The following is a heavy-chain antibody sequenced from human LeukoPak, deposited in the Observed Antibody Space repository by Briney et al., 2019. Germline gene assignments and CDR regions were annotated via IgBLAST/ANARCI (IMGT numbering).Heavy chain of an antibody. CDR3: ARESMYYDFWSGYSG. Sequence: PGGSLRLSCAASGFTFDDYAMHWVRHVPGKGLEWVSGISWNSGSIGYADSVKGRFTISRDNAKNSLYLQRNSLRAEDTAVYYCARESMYYDFWSGYSGWGQGTLVTVSS. CDR1: GFTFDDYA. D-gene: IGHD3-3*01. CDR2: ISWNSGSI. J-gene: IGHJ4*02. V-gene: IGHV3-9*01.